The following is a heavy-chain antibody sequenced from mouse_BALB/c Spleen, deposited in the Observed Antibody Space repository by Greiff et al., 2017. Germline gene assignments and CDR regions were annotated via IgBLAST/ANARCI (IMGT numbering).Heavy chain of an antibody. Sequence: EVMLVESGGGLVKPGGSLKLSCAASGFTFSDYYMYWVRQTPEKRLEWVATISDGGSYTYYPDSVKGRFTISRDNAKNNLYLQMSSLKSEDTAMYYCARGITTATFWYFDVWGAGTTVTVSS. D-gene: IGHD1-2*01. V-gene: IGHV5-4*02. CDR1: GFTFSDYY. CDR3: ARGITTATFWYFDV. J-gene: IGHJ1*01. CDR2: ISDGGSYT.